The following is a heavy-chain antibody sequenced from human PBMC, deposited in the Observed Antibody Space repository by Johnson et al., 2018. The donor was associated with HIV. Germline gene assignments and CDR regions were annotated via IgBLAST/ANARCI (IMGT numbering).Heavy chain of an antibody. CDR3: AKGASGSQRRGAFHI. CDR2: IYSGGST. J-gene: IGHJ3*02. Sequence: VLLVESGGGLVQPGGSLRLSCAASGFTVSSNYMSWVRQAPGKGLEWVSVIYSGGSTYYADSVKGRFTISRDNSKNTLYLQMNSLRAEDTAVYYCAKGASGSQRRGAFHIWGQGTMVTVSS. D-gene: IGHD1-26*01. CDR1: GFTVSSNY. V-gene: IGHV3-66*01.